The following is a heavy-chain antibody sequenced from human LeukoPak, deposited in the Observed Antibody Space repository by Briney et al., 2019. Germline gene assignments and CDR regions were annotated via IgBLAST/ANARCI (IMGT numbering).Heavy chain of an antibody. Sequence: NPWETLSLTCAVYGGSFSGYYWSWIRQPPGKGLEWIGYIYYSGSTNYNPSLKSRVTISVDTSKNQFSLKLSSVTAADTAVYYCARQRVGITIFGVAPGYFDYWGQGTLVTVSS. CDR3: ARQRVGITIFGVAPGYFDY. CDR1: GGSFSGYY. J-gene: IGHJ4*02. CDR2: IYYSGST. V-gene: IGHV4-59*08. D-gene: IGHD3-3*01.